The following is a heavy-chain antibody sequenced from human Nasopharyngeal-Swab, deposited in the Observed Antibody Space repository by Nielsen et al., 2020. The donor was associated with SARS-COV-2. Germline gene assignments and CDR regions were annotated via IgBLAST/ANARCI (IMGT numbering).Heavy chain of an antibody. CDR1: GGSSSGSY. CDR2: INHSGST. Sequence: SETLSLTCAVYGGSSSGSYWGWIRQPPGKGPEWIAEINHSGSTSYNPSLRSRVTLSVDTSMNQVSLEVSSVTAADTAVYYCARGLSGVVPAPILGLGPYYYYYYMDVWGKGTTVTVSS. CDR3: ARGLSGVVPAPILGLGPYYYYYYMDV. V-gene: IGHV4-34*01. D-gene: IGHD2-2*01. J-gene: IGHJ6*03.